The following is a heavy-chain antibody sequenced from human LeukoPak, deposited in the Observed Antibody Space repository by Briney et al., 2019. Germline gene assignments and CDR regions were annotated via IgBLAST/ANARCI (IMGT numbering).Heavy chain of an antibody. CDR2: IKQDGSEK. J-gene: IGHJ4*02. CDR1: GFSFSSYW. CDR3: ARESDSGYVWDY. Sequence: GSLRLSCAASGFSFSSYWMSWVRQAPGKGLEWVDNIKQDGSEKYYVDSVKGRFTISRDNAKNSLYLQMNSLRAEDTAVYHCARESDSGYVWDYWGQGTLVTVSS. D-gene: IGHD5-12*01. V-gene: IGHV3-7*01.